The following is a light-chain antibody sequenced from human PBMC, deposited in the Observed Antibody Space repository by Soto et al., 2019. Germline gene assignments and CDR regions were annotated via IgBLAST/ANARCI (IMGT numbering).Light chain of an antibody. CDR2: GNS. Sequence: QAVVTQPPSVSGAPGQRVTISCTGSSSNIGTGYDVHWYQQLPGTAPKLLIYGNSNRPSGVPDRFSGSKSGTSASLAITGLQAEDEADYYCQSFDSSRFYVFGTGTKLTVL. V-gene: IGLV1-40*01. CDR3: QSFDSSRFYV. CDR1: SSNIGTGYD. J-gene: IGLJ1*01.